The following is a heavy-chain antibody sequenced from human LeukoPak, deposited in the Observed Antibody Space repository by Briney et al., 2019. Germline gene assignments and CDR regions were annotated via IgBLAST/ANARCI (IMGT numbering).Heavy chain of an antibody. D-gene: IGHD3-22*01. CDR3: ARAHVINYYDSSGSRGNGAFDI. CDR1: GFTFSSYA. J-gene: IGHJ3*02. Sequence: GGSLRLSCAASGFTFSSYAMHWVRQAPGKGLKWVAVISYDGSNKYYADSVKGRFTISRDNSKNTLYLQMNSLRAEDTAVYYCARAHVINYYDSSGSRGNGAFDIWGQGTMVTVSS. V-gene: IGHV3-30*04. CDR2: ISYDGSNK.